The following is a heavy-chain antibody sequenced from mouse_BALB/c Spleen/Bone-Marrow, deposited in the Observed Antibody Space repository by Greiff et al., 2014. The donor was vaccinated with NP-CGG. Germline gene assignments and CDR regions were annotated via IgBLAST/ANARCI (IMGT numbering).Heavy chain of an antibody. V-gene: IGHV1-12*01. J-gene: IGHJ2*01. Sequence: QVQLQQPGAELVKPGASVKMSCKASGYTFTSYNMHWVKQTPGQGLEWIGAIYPGNGDTSYNQKFKGKVTLTADKSSSTAYMQLSSLTSEDSAVYYCARGDGYDSYYFDYWGQGTTLTVSS. CDR1: GYTFTSYN. CDR3: ARGDGYDSYYFDY. CDR2: IYPGNGDT. D-gene: IGHD2-2*01.